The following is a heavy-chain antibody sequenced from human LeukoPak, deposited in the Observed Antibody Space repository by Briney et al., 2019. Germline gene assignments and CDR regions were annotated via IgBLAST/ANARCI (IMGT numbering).Heavy chain of an antibody. Sequence: SGGSLRLSCAASGFTVSSNYMSWVRQAPGKGLEWVSVIYSGGSTYYADSVKGRFTISRDNPKNTLYLQMNSLRAEDTAVYYCARDSDYGGNSGAFDIWGQGTMVTVSS. V-gene: IGHV3-66*01. J-gene: IGHJ3*02. CDR3: ARDSDYGGNSGAFDI. CDR1: GFTVSSNY. CDR2: IYSGGST. D-gene: IGHD4-23*01.